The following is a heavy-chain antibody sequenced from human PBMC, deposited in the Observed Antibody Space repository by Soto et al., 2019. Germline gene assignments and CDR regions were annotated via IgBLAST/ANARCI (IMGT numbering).Heavy chain of an antibody. Sequence: QLQLQESGPGLVKPSETLSLTCTVSGGSISSSSYYWGWIRQPPGKGLEWIGRIYYSGSTYYNPSLKSRVTISVATSKNQFSLKLSSVTAADTAVYYCARQRGAAADNWGQGTLVTVSS. D-gene: IGHD6-13*01. CDR3: ARQRGAAADN. J-gene: IGHJ4*02. CDR1: GGSISSSSYY. V-gene: IGHV4-39*01. CDR2: IYYSGST.